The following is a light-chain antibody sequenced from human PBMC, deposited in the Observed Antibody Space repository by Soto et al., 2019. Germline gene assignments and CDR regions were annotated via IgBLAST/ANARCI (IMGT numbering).Light chain of an antibody. CDR1: QTVSSN. CDR2: GAS. J-gene: IGKJ1*01. V-gene: IGKV3-15*01. Sequence: EIILTQSPDTLSLSPGERATLSCRASQTVSSNYLAWCQQKPGQAPRLLIYGASTRATGIPARFSGSGSGTEFTLTISSLQSEDFAVYYCQHYNNWWTFGQGTKVDIK. CDR3: QHYNNWWT.